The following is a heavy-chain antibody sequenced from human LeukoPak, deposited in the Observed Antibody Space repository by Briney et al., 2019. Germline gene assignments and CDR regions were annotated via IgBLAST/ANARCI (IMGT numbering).Heavy chain of an antibody. Sequence: AETLSLSCTVSGGSISSSSYYWGRIRQPPGQGLEWLVSIYYSGSTYYNPSLKSRVTISVDTSKNQFSLKLSSVTAADTAVYYCARDVRGDYGGNEIDYWGQGTLVTVSS. CDR2: IYYSGST. V-gene: IGHV4-39*07. CDR3: ARDVRGDYGGNEIDY. CDR1: GGSISSSSYY. D-gene: IGHD4-23*01. J-gene: IGHJ4*02.